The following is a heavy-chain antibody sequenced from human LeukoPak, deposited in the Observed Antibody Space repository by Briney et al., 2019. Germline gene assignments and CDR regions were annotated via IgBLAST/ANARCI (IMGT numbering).Heavy chain of an antibody. CDR1: GFTFSSYA. D-gene: IGHD1-7*01. Sequence: GGSLRLSCAASGFTFSSYAMSWVRQAPGKGLEWVSAISGSGGSTYYADSVKGRFTISRDNSKNTLYLQMNSLRAEDTAVYYCARDMGLELRTDGGSSFDYWGQGTLVTVSS. CDR2: ISGSGGST. CDR3: ARDMGLELRTDGGSSFDY. V-gene: IGHV3-23*01. J-gene: IGHJ4*02.